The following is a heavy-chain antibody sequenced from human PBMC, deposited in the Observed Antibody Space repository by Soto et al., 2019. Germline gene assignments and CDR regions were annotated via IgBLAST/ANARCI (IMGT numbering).Heavy chain of an antibody. J-gene: IGHJ5*02. CDR3: AQTPSADHSRFWFDP. CDR2: IYWDDDK. D-gene: IGHD6-13*01. Sequence: QITLKESGPTLVKPTQTLTLTCTFSGFSLSTSGVGVGWIRQPPGKALEWLALIYWDDDKRYSPSLKSRLTIXXVXSXXQGVLPMTHIDPVDTATYSCAQTPSADHSRFWFDPWGQGTLVTVSS. V-gene: IGHV2-5*02. CDR1: GFSLSTSGVG.